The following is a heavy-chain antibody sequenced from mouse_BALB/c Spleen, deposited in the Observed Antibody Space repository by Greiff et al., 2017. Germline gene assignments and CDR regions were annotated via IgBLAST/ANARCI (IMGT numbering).Heavy chain of an antibody. CDR3: ARRSLLDYAMDY. D-gene: IGHD2-10*01. Sequence: EVQLVESGGGLVQPGGSRKLSCAASGFTFSSFGMHWVRQAPEKGLEWVAYISSGSSTIYYADTVKGRFTISRDNPKNTLFLQMTSLRSEDTAMYYCARRSLLDYAMDYWGQGTSVTVSS. CDR1: GFTFSSFG. V-gene: IGHV5-17*02. J-gene: IGHJ4*01. CDR2: ISSGSSTI.